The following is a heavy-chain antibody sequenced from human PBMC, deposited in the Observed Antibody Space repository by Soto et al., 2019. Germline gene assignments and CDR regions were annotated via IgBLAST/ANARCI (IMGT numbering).Heavy chain of an antibody. CDR1: GFTFSSYA. CDR2: ISGSGGST. CDR3: AKDMWEYCTNGVCYRDAFDI. D-gene: IGHD2-8*01. V-gene: IGHV3-23*01. J-gene: IGHJ3*02. Sequence: GGSLRLSCAASGFTFSSYAMSWVRQAPGKGLEWVSAISGSGGSTYYADSVKGRFTISRDNSKNTLYLQMNSLRAEDTAVYYCAKDMWEYCTNGVCYRDAFDIWGQGTMVTVSS.